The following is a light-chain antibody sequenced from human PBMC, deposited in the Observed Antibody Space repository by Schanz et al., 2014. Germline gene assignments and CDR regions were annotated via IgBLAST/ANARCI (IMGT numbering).Light chain of an antibody. CDR1: SSDVGGYDF. CDR2: DVS. V-gene: IGLV2-14*01. J-gene: IGLJ2*01. Sequence: QSVLTQPASVSGSPGQSITISCTGTSSDVGGYDFVSWYQQHPGKAPKLMIYDVSARPSGVSNRFSGSKSGNTASLTISGLQAEDEADYYCSSYTSRYSLVFGGGTKLTVL. CDR3: SSYTSRYSLV.